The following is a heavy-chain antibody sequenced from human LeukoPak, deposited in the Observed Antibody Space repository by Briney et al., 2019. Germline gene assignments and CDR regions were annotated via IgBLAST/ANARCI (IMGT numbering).Heavy chain of an antibody. J-gene: IGHJ4*02. D-gene: IGHD3-10*01. Sequence: SVKVSCKASGGTFSSYAISWVRQAPGQGLEWMGGIIPIFGTANYAQKFQGRVTITADESTSTAYMELSSLRSEDTAVYYCARGQTNRLLWVGELLSNINPFDYWGQGTLVTVSS. CDR3: ARGQTNRLLWVGELLSNINPFDY. CDR1: GGTFSSYA. CDR2: IIPIFGTA. V-gene: IGHV1-69*13.